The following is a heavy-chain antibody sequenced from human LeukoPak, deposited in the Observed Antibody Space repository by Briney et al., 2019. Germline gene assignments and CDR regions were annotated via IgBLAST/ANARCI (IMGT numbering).Heavy chain of an antibody. CDR2: IYHSGST. CDR1: GASISSSNW. D-gene: IGHD5-18*01. J-gene: IGHJ4*02. V-gene: IGHV4-4*02. Sequence: PSETLSLTCSVSGASISSSNWWSWVRQPPGKGLEWIGEIYHSGSTNYNPSLKSRVTISVDKSKNQFSLKLSSVTAADTAVYYCARFRTAMQLWKGYYFDYWGQGTLVTVSS. CDR3: ARFRTAMQLWKGYYFDY.